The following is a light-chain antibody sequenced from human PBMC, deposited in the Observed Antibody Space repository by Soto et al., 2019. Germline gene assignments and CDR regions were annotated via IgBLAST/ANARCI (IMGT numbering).Light chain of an antibody. CDR3: QHYNSYSAA. J-gene: IGKJ1*01. CDR2: KAS. CDR1: QTISSW. V-gene: IGKV1-5*03. Sequence: IQMTQSPSTLSGSVGDRVTITCRASQTISSWLAWYQQKPGKAPKLLIYKASTLKSGVPSRFSGSGSGTEFTLTISSLQPDDFATYYCQHYNSYSAAFGQGTKVDIK.